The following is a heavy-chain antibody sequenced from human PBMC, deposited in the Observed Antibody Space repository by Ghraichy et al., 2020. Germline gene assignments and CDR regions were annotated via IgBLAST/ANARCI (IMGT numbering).Heavy chain of an antibody. Sequence: SETLSLTCAVYGGSFSGYYWSWIRQPPGKGLEWIGEINHSGSTNYNPSLKSRVTISVDTSKNQFSLKLSSVTAADTAVYYCARFSIAPHWYSSSLDGGAFDIWGQGTMVTVSS. CDR2: INHSGST. V-gene: IGHV4-34*01. CDR3: ARFSIAPHWYSSSLDGGAFDI. D-gene: IGHD6-13*01. J-gene: IGHJ3*02. CDR1: GGSFSGYY.